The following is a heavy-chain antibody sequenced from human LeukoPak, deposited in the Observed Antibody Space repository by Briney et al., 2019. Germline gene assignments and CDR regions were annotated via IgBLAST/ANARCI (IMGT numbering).Heavy chain of an antibody. CDR2: IIPIFGTA. V-gene: IGHV1-69*01. CDR1: GGTFSSYA. Sequence: SVKVSCKASGGTFSSYAISWVRQAPGQGLEGMGGIIPIFGTANYAQKFQGRVTITADESTSTAYMELSSLRSEDTAVYYCAREVPAASGFDYWGQGTLVTVSS. D-gene: IGHD2-2*01. J-gene: IGHJ4*02. CDR3: AREVPAASGFDY.